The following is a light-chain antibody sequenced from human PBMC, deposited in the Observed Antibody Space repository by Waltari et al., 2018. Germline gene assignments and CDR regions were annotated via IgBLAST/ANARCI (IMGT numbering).Light chain of an antibody. Sequence: DIQMTQSPSSLSASVGDRVTLTCQARQSSSNHLNWYQQKPGKAPKLLIYAAASVQSGVPSRFSGSGSGTDFTLTISSLQPEDFATYYCQQTSTFPVTFGGGTEVEF. V-gene: IGKV1-39*01. CDR2: AAA. CDR1: QSSSNH. J-gene: IGKJ4*01. CDR3: QQTSTFPVT.